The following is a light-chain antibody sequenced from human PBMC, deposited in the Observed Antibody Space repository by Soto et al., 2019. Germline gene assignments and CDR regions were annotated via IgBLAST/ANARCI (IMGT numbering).Light chain of an antibody. Sequence: EVVMTQSPDTLSVSPGDGATLSCRASENVHSDLAWYQQKPGQAPRLVIYDTSTRATDIPVRFTGGGSGTECTLTISSLKSDDFAVYFCQQYNNWPLTFGGGNKVEIK. J-gene: IGKJ4*01. CDR2: DTS. CDR1: ENVHSD. CDR3: QQYNNWPLT. V-gene: IGKV3-15*01.